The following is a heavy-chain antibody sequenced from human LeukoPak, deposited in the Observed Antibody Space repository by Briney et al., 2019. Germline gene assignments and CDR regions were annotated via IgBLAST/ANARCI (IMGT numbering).Heavy chain of an antibody. J-gene: IGHJ3*02. CDR2: IWYDGSNK. CDR3: ARESTYCSSTSCYPDDAFDI. D-gene: IGHD2-2*01. Sequence: GGSLRLSCATSGFTFSSYGMHWVRQAPGKGLERVAVIWYDGSNKYYADSVKGRFTISRDNSKNTLYLQMNSLRAEDTAVYYCARESTYCSSTSCYPDDAFDIWGQGTMVTVSS. V-gene: IGHV3-33*01. CDR1: GFTFSSYG.